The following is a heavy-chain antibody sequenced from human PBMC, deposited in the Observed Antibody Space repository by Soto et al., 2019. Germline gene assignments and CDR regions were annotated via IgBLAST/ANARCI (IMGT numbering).Heavy chain of an antibody. CDR2: IMPMFGVT. V-gene: IGHV1-69*12. CDR1: GGTFSSHT. J-gene: IGHJ6*02. CDR3: AGEGVTSSMSLPWMGYHYYGLDV. Sequence: QVQLVQSGAEVKKPGSSVKVSCRASGGTFSSHTISWVRQAPGQGLAWMGGIMPMFGVTNYARKFQGRLTMTANESTTTAYMEVSSLTSEDTAVYYCAGEGVTSSMSLPWMGYHYYGLDVWGQGTTVIVSS. D-gene: IGHD2-2*01.